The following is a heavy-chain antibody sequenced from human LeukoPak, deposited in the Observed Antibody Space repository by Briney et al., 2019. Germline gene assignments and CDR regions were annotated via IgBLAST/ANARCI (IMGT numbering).Heavy chain of an antibody. CDR3: ARDIGHSSSLGFDY. J-gene: IGHJ4*02. D-gene: IGHD6-6*01. Sequence: GGSLRLSCAASGFTFSDFYMNWIRQPPGKGLEWVSLISSSGSTKYYADSVRGRFAISRDNAKNSLYLEMNSLRADDTAVYYCARDIGHSSSLGFDYWGQGILVTVSS. CDR1: GFTFSDFY. V-gene: IGHV3-11*01. CDR2: ISSSGSTK.